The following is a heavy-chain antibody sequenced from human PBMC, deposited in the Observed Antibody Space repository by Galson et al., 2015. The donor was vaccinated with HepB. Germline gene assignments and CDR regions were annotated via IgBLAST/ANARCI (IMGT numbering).Heavy chain of an antibody. Sequence: GGTFSSYAISWVRQAPGQGLEWMGGIIPIFGTANYAQKFQGRVTITADESTSTAYMELSSLRSEDTAVYYCARENYYDSSGYYSFDYWGQGTLVTVSS. CDR1: GGTFSSYA. J-gene: IGHJ4*02. V-gene: IGHV1-69*01. D-gene: IGHD3-22*01. CDR2: IIPIFGTA. CDR3: ARENYYDSSGYYSFDY.